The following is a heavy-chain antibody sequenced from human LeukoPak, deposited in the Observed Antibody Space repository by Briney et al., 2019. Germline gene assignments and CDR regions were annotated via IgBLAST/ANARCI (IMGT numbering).Heavy chain of an antibody. J-gene: IGHJ4*02. CDR1: GGSFSSYY. CDR3: ARLEAYYYDSSGYYFDY. V-gene: IGHV4-34*01. D-gene: IGHD3-22*01. CDR2: INHSGST. Sequence: SETLSLTCAVYGGSFSSYYWSWIRQPPGKGLEWIGEINHSGSTNYNPSLKSRVTISVDTSKNQFSLKLSSVTAADTAVYYCARLEAYYYDSSGYYFDYWGQGTLVTVSS.